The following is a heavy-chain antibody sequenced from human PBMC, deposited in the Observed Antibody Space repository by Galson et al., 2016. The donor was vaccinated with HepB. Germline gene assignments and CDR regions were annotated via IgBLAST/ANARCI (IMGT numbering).Heavy chain of an antibody. J-gene: IGHJ5*01. Sequence: SETLSLTCAVSGGSINSSYWWSWVRQPPGKGLEWIGEIFHKGSADYDPSLKSRVIISVDLSKNHFSLKLKSVTAADTAVYYCARGTRRGDFWSGYFWFDPWGQGTLVTVSS. V-gene: IGHV4-4*02. CDR2: IFHKGSA. D-gene: IGHD3-3*01. CDR3: ARGTRRGDFWSGYFWFDP. CDR1: GGSINSSYW.